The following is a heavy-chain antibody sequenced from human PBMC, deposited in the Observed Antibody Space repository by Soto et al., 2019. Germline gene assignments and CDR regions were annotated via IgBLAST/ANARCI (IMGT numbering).Heavy chain of an antibody. D-gene: IGHD3-10*01. CDR3: ARLYMVRGVNSPSYDAFDI. CDR1: GFTFSSYA. Sequence: GGSLRLSCAASGFTFSSYAMHWVRQAPGKGLEWVAVISYDGSNKYYADSVKGRFTISRDNSKNTLYLQMNSLRAEDTAVYYCARLYMVRGVNSPSYDAFDIWGQGTMVTVSS. J-gene: IGHJ3*02. CDR2: ISYDGSNK. V-gene: IGHV3-30-3*01.